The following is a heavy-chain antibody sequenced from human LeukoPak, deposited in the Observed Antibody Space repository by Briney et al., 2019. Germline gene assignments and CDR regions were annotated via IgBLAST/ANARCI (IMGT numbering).Heavy chain of an antibody. V-gene: IGHV4-34*01. CDR3: ARGFLTSVAGTSFDY. Sequence: PSETLSLTCAVYGGSFSGYYWSWIRQPPGKGLEWIGEINHSGSTNYNPSLKSRVTISVDTSKNHFSLKLSSVTAADTAVYNCARGFLTSVAGTSFDYWGQGTLVTVSS. CDR1: GGSFSGYY. D-gene: IGHD6-19*01. J-gene: IGHJ4*02. CDR2: INHSGST.